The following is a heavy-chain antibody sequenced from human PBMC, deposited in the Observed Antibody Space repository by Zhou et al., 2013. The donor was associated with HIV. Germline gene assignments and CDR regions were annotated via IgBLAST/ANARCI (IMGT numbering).Heavy chain of an antibody. CDR3: ARSSSVGYCSSTSCYTEAFDI. CDR1: GGTFSSYA. CDR2: IIPIFGTA. Sequence: QVQLVQSGAEVKKPGSSVKVSCKASGGTFSSYAISWVRQAPGQGLEWMGGIIPIFGTANYAQKFQGRVTITTDESTSTAYMELSSLRSEDTAVYYCARSSSVGYCSSTSCYTEAFDIWGQGTMVTVSS. D-gene: IGHD2-2*02. V-gene: IGHV1-69*05. J-gene: IGHJ3*02.